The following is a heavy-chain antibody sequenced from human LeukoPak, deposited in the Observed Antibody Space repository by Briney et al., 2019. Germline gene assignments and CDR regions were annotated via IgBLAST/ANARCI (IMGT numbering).Heavy chain of an antibody. CDR3: ARDSRLYGGATSYFDY. J-gene: IGHJ4*02. CDR2: INPNSGGT. Sequence: ASVKVSCKASGYTFTGYYMHWVRQAPGQGLERMGWINPNSGGTNYAQKFQGRVTMTRDTSISTAYMELSRLRSDDTTVYYCARDSRLYGGATSYFDYWGQGTLVTVSS. V-gene: IGHV1-2*02. D-gene: IGHD1-26*01. CDR1: GYTFTGYY.